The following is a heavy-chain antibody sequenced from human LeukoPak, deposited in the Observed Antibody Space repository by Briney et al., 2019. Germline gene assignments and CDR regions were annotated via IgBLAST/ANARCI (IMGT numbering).Heavy chain of an antibody. Sequence: PGGSLRLSCAASGFTFDDHGMSWVRQAPGKGLEWVSDINWNGGSTSYADSVKGRLTISRDNAKNSLYLQMNSLRAEDTALYYCARDHLGVKFPRYNDIWSGYSDHWGQGTLVTVSS. CDR2: INWNGGST. J-gene: IGHJ4*02. CDR3: ARDHLGVKFPRYNDIWSGYSDH. CDR1: GFTFDDHG. D-gene: IGHD3-3*01. V-gene: IGHV3-20*04.